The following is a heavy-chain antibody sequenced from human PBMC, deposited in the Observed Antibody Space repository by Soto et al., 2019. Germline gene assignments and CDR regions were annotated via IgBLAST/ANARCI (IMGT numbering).Heavy chain of an antibody. CDR2: INAGNGNT. J-gene: IGHJ4*02. CDR1: GYTFTSYA. D-gene: IGHD2-2*01. CDR3: ARDSGIYCSSTSCQPDY. V-gene: IGHV1-3*01. Sequence: GASVKVSCKASGYTFTSYAMHWVRQAPGQRLEWMGWINAGNGNTKYSQKFQGRVTITRDTSAGTAYMELSSLRSEDTAVYYCARDSGIYCSSTSCQPDYWGQGTLVTVSS.